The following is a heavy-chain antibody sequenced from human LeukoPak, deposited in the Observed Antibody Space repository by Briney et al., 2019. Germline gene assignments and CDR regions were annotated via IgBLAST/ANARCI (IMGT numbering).Heavy chain of an antibody. J-gene: IGHJ6*02. CDR1: GFTFSSYA. D-gene: IGHD5-12*01. V-gene: IGHV3-30-3*01. CDR2: ISNGGNNK. CDR3: TRVEYSGYDFGQPYYYGMDV. Sequence: GESLRLSCAASGFTFSSYATHWVRQAPGKGLEWVAVISNGGNNKYYADSVKGRFTISRDNSKNSLYLQMNGLRTEDTAVYYCTRVEYSGYDFGQPYYYGMDVWGQGTTVTVSS.